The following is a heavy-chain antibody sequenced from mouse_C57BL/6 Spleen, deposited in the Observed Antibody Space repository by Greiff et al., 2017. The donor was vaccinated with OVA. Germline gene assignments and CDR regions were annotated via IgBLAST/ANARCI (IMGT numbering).Heavy chain of an antibody. V-gene: IGHV2-2*01. CDR1: GFSLTSYG. CDR3: ARGDGNYAYFDY. J-gene: IGHJ2*01. CDR2: IWSGGST. D-gene: IGHD2-1*01. Sequence: QVQLKASGPGLVQPSQSLSITCTVSGFSLTSYGVHWVRQSPGKGLEWLGVIWSGGSTDYNAAFISGLSISKDNSKSQVFFKMNSLQADDTAIYYCARGDGNYAYFDYWGQGTTLTVSS.